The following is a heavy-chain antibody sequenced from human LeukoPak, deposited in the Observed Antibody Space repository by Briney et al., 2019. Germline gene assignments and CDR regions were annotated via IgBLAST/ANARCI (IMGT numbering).Heavy chain of an antibody. CDR3: ARNTFGSPYSMDV. J-gene: IGHJ6*02. V-gene: IGHV3-74*01. Sequence: GGSLRLSCAASGFTFSTYGMHWVRQAPGKGLVWVSRVNSDGSSTRCADSVKGRFTISRDNAKNPLFLQMNSLRAEDTAVYYCARNTFGSPYSMDVWGQGTTVTVSS. CDR1: GFTFSTYG. CDR2: VNSDGSST. D-gene: IGHD5-18*01.